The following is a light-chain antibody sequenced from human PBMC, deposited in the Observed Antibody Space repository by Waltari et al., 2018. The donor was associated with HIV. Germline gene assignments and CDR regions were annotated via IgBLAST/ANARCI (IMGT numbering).Light chain of an antibody. Sequence: QSALTQPPSASGSPGQSVTISCPGKTSDVGAYNYVSLYPQHPGKAPNLMIYEVFNRPSGVPDRFSGSKSGNTASLTVSGLQAEDEADYYCTSYAGRNTLVFGGGTKLTVL. V-gene: IGLV2-8*01. CDR2: EVF. CDR1: TSDVGAYNY. J-gene: IGLJ2*01. CDR3: TSYAGRNTLV.